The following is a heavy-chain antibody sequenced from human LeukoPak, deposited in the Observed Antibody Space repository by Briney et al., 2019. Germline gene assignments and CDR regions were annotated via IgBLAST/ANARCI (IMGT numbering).Heavy chain of an antibody. CDR2: INPSGGST. J-gene: IGHJ6*02. CDR3: ARTDTARIYGMDV. D-gene: IGHD5-18*01. Sequence: ASVKVSCKASGYTFTSYYMHWVRQAPGQGLEWMGIINPSGGSTSYAQKFQGRVTMTRDTSTSTVYMELSSLRSENTAVYYCARTDTARIYGMDVWGQGTTVTVSS. CDR1: GYTFTSYY. V-gene: IGHV1-46*01.